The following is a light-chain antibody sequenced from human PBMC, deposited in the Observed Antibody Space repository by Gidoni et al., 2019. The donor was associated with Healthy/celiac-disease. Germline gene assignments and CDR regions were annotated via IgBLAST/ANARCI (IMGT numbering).Light chain of an antibody. CDR1: QSISSW. CDR3: QQYNSYVH. V-gene: IGKV1-5*03. Sequence: DIQMTQSPSTLSASVGDRVTITCRASQSISSWLAWYQQKPGKAPKLLIYKASSLESGVPSRFSGSGSGTEFTLTISSLQPDDFATYYCQQYNSYVHFGQXTKLEIK. CDR2: KAS. J-gene: IGKJ2*01.